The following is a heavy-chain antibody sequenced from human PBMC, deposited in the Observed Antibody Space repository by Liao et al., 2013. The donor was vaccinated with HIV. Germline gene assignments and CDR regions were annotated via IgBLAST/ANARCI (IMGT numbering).Heavy chain of an antibody. D-gene: IGHD6-13*01. CDR2: IYASGSS. CDR3: ARAHSSTWYGAFDI. CDR1: GGSISSTTYY. J-gene: IGHJ3*02. Sequence: QLQLQESGPGLVKPSETLSLTCTVSGGSISSTTYYWSWIRQPAGKGLEWIGRIYASGSSDYNPFLKSRVAMSVDTSKNQFSLNLTSVTAADTAVYYCARAHSSTWYGAFDIWGQGTLVTVSP. V-gene: IGHV4-4*07.